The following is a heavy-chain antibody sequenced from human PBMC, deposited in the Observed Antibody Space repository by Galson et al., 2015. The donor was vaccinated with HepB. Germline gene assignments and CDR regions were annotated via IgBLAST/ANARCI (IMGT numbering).Heavy chain of an antibody. Sequence: SLRLSCAASGFTFSSYAMHWVRQAPGKGLEWVAFISYDGLNKDYADSVKGRFTISRDNSKNTLYLQMNSLRADDTAVYYCAGSSYYAYWGQGTLVTVSS. V-gene: IGHV3-30*03. CDR1: GFTFSSYA. D-gene: IGHD3-22*01. CDR2: ISYDGLNK. J-gene: IGHJ4*02. CDR3: AGSSYYAY.